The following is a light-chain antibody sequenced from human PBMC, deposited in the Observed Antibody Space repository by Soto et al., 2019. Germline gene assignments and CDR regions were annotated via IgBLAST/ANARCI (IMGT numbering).Light chain of an antibody. Sequence: QSALTQPASVSGSPGQSITISCTGTSIDVGGYNYVSWYQQHPGKAPKLMIYEVSNRPSGVSNRFSGSKSGNTASLTISGLQAEDEADYYCSSYTSSSTLAYVFGTGTKLTVL. V-gene: IGLV2-14*01. CDR2: EVS. J-gene: IGLJ1*01. CDR1: SIDVGGYNY. CDR3: SSYTSSSTLAYV.